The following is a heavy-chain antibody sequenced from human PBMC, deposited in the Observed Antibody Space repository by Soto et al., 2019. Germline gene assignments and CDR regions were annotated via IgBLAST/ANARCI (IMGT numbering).Heavy chain of an antibody. D-gene: IGHD2-15*01. CDR1: GFTFSSYS. J-gene: IGHJ4*02. Sequence: EVQLVESGGGLVKPGGSLRLSCAASGFTFSSYSMNWVRQAPGKGLEWVSSISSSSSYIYYADSVKGRFTISRDNAKNSLYLQMNSLRAEDTAVYYCARERWPTQRGPFDYWGQGTLVTVSS. CDR2: ISSSSSYI. CDR3: ARERWPTQRGPFDY. V-gene: IGHV3-21*01.